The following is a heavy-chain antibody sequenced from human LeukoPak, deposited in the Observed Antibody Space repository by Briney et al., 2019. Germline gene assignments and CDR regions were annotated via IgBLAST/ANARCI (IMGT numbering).Heavy chain of an antibody. V-gene: IGHV1-2*06. Sequence: ASVKVSCKASGYTFTGYYMHWVRQAPGQGLEWMGRINPNSGGTNYAQKFQGRVTMTRDTSISTAYMELSRLRSDDTAVYYCATLPGSGSYYDFWSGYRYYMDVWGKGTTVTVSS. CDR1: GYTFTGYY. CDR3: ATLPGSGSYYDFWSGYRYYMDV. CDR2: INPNSGGT. D-gene: IGHD3-3*01. J-gene: IGHJ6*03.